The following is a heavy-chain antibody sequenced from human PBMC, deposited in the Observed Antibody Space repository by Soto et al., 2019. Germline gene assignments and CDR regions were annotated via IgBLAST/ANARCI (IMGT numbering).Heavy chain of an antibody. CDR1: GGSIGSYY. J-gene: IGHJ4*02. CDR2: IYYSGST. V-gene: IGHV4-59*08. D-gene: IGHD5-18*01. CDR3: ARLITEYSYGPKYYFDY. Sequence: SETLSLTCSVSGGSIGSYYWSWIRQPPGKGLEWIGYIYYSGSTNYNPSLKSRVTISVDTSKNQFSLKLSSVTAADTAVYYCARLITEYSYGPKYYFDYWGQGTLVTVSS.